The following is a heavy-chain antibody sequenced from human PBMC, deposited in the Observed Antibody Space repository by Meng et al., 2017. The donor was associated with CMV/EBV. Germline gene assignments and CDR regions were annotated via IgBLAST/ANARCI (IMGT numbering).Heavy chain of an antibody. J-gene: IGHJ5*02. D-gene: IGHD6-6*01. CDR1: GYTFIDKY. Sequence: ASVKVSCKTSGYTFIDKYMHWVRQAPGQGLEWMGCINPKSGNADYAQKFKGRVVMTRDTSISTVYMQLSSLRPDDTAIYYCARSLEYSSLFGIDPWGQGTLVTVSS. V-gene: IGHV1-2*02. CDR3: ARSLEYSSLFGIDP. CDR2: INPKSGNA.